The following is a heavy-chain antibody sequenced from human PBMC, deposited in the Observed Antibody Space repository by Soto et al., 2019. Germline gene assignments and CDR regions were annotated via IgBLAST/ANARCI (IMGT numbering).Heavy chain of an antibody. V-gene: IGHV4-39*01. D-gene: IGHD3-22*01. J-gene: IGHJ4*02. CDR1: GGSISSSSYY. CDR3: ARLVTDYDSSGYYPDY. Sequence: QLQLQESGPGLVKPSETLSLTCTVSGGSISSSSYYWGWIRQPPGKGLEWIGSIYYSGSTYYNPSLKSRVAIYXAPXKTPFSLKLSSVSAADTAVYYCARLVTDYDSSGYYPDYWGPGTLVTVSS. CDR2: IYYSGST.